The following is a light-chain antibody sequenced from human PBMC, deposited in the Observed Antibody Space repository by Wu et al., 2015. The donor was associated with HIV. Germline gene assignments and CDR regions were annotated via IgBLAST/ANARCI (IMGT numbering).Light chain of an antibody. CDR3: QQHDSSPNT. V-gene: IGKV3-11*01. CDR1: QSVSWY. J-gene: IGKJ2*01. CDR2: DSA. Sequence: EILLTQSPATLSLSPGERATLSCRASQSVSWYTAWYQQKPGQAPRLLIYDSANRVTGIPDRFSGSGSGTDFTLTISSLEPEDFAVYYCQQHDSSPNTFGQGTKVEI.